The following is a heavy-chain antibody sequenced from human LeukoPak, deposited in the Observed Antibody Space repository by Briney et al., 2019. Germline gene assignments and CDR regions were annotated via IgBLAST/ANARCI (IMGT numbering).Heavy chain of an antibody. CDR2: INPNSGGT. V-gene: IGHV1-2*06. Sequence: ASVKVSCKASGYTFTGNYMHWLRQAPGQGLEWMGRINPNSGGTNYAQKFQGRVTMTRDTSISTAYMELSRLRSDDTAVYYCAGFTAMVPDYFDYWGQGTLVTVSS. D-gene: IGHD5-18*01. CDR3: AGFTAMVPDYFDY. CDR1: GYTFTGNY. J-gene: IGHJ4*02.